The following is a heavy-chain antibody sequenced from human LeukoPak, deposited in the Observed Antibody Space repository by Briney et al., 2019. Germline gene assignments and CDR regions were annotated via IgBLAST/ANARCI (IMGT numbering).Heavy chain of an antibody. CDR1: GYTLTELS. Sequence: GASVKVSCKVSGYTLTELSMHWVRQAPGKGLEWMGGFDPEDGETIYAQKFQGRVTITRDTSASTAYMELSSLRSEDTAVYYCARDSGSGWYFEYFQHWGQGTLVTVSS. D-gene: IGHD6-19*01. CDR3: ARDSGSGWYFEYFQH. V-gene: IGHV1-24*01. CDR2: FDPEDGET. J-gene: IGHJ1*01.